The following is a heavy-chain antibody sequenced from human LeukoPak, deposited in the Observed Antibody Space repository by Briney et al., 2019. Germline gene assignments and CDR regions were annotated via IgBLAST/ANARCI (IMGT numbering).Heavy chain of an antibody. V-gene: IGHV1-18*04. D-gene: IGHD6-13*01. CDR2: ISAYNGNT. CDR1: GYTFTGYY. J-gene: IGHJ6*02. Sequence: ASVKVSCKASGYTFTGYYMHWVRQAPGQGLEWMRWISAYNGNTNYAQKLQGRVTMTTDTSTSTAYMELRSLRSDDTAVYYCARDGAAAGTVDYYYGMDVWGQGTTVTVSS. CDR3: ARDGAAAGTVDYYYGMDV.